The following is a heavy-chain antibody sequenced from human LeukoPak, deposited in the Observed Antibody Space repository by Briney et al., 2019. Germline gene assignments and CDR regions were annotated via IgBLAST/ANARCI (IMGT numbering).Heavy chain of an antibody. CDR3: TRSTNLEAFDI. CDR2: IYYSGST. Sequence: SETQSLTCTVSGGFFSSGTYYWSWIRQPPGKGLEWIGYIYYSGSTNYNPSLKSRVTISVDTSKNQCSLKLSSVTTADTAVYYCTRSTNLEAFDIWGQGTMVTVSS. CDR1: GGFFSSGTYY. D-gene: IGHD2-8*01. J-gene: IGHJ3*02. V-gene: IGHV4-61*01.